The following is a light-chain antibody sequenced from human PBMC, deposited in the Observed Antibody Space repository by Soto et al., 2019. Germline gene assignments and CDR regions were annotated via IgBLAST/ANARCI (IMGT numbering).Light chain of an antibody. J-gene: IGLJ1*01. CDR3: SSYTSSSTAV. CDR2: EVS. V-gene: IGLV2-14*01. CDR1: SSDVVGYNY. Sequence: QSALTQPASVSGSPGQSITISCTGTSSDVVGYNYVSWYQQHPGKDPKLMIYEVSNRPSGVSNRFSGSKSDNTASLTISGLQAEEEADYYCSSYTSSSTAVFGTGTKLTVL.